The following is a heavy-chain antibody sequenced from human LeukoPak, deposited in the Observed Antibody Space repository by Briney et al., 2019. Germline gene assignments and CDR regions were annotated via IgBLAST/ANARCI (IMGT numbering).Heavy chain of an antibody. Sequence: ASVNVTFKSSGYTFTKYDINGLRQAAAQGGDWMGWMNPNSCNTGYAQKFQGRLTITRDTSISTAYMELSSLRSEDTAVYYCARGLRFDPWGQGTLVTVSS. CDR2: MNPNSCNT. J-gene: IGHJ5*02. CDR3: ARGLRFDP. V-gene: IGHV1-8*01. CDR1: GYTFTKYD.